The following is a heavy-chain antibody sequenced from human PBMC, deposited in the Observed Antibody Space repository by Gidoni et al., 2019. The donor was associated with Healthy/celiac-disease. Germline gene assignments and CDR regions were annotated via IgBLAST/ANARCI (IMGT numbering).Heavy chain of an antibody. J-gene: IGHJ3*02. D-gene: IGHD1-26*01. CDR3: ARGGIVGVDAFDI. CDR2: IYHSGST. V-gene: IGHV4-30-2*01. Sequence: QLQLHESVSGLVTPAPKPSLNCAVSGGSISSGGYSWSWIRQPPGKGLEWIGYIYHSGSTYYNPSLKSRVTISVDRSKNQFSLKLSSVTAADTAVYYCARGGIVGVDAFDIWGQGTMVTVSS. CDR1: GGSISSGGYS.